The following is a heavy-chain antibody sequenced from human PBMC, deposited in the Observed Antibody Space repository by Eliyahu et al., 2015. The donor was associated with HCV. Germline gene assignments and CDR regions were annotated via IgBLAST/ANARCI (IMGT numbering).Heavy chain of an antibody. CDR3: ARQGILTGYGNWFDP. Sequence: QLQLQESGPGLVKPSETLSLTCTVSGGXISSSSYYWGWIRQPPGKGLEWIGSIYYSGSTYYNPSLKSRVTISVDTSKNQFSLKLSSVTAADTAVYYCARQGILTGYGNWFDPWGQGTLVTVSS. J-gene: IGHJ5*02. V-gene: IGHV4-39*01. D-gene: IGHD3-9*01. CDR2: IYYSGST. CDR1: GGXISSSSYY.